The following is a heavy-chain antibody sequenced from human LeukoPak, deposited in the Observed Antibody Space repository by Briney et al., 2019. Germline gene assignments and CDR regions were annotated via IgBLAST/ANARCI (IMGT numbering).Heavy chain of an antibody. Sequence: PGGSLRLSCAASGFTFSSYNMNWVRQAPGKGLEWVSSISSSRNYIYYADSVKGRFTISGDNARNSLYLQMNSLRAEDTAVYYCASYSSSWHWGEYFQYWGQGTLVTVSS. D-gene: IGHD6-13*01. CDR2: ISSSRNYI. CDR1: GFTFSSYN. J-gene: IGHJ1*01. CDR3: ASYSSSWHWGEYFQY. V-gene: IGHV3-21*01.